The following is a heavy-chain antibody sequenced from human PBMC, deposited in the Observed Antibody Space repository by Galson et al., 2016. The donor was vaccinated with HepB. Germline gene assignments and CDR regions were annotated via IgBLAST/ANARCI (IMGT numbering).Heavy chain of an antibody. D-gene: IGHD6-13*01. Sequence: SVKVSCKASGGSFSSYAISWVRQAPGQGLEWMGGIIPLFGTAIYAQKFQDRVTITADKSTSTAYMELSSLRSEDTAVYYCARDDGYNTSWYHIKYWGQGTLVTVSS. CDR2: IIPLFGTA. CDR1: GGSFSSYA. J-gene: IGHJ4*02. CDR3: ARDDGYNTSWYHIKY. V-gene: IGHV1-69*06.